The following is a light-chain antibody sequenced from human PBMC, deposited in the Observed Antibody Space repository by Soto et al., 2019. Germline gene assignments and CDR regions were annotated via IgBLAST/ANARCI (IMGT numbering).Light chain of an antibody. CDR3: ISYTSINLYV. V-gene: IGLV2-14*01. CDR2: DVS. J-gene: IGLJ1*01. Sequence: QSALTQPASVSGSPGQSISISCTGTSSDVGCFEYVSWYQQHAGKAPKLMIYDVSSRPSGVSNRFSGSKSGNTASLTISGLQAEDEADYYCISYTSINLYVLGTGTKLTVL. CDR1: SSDVGCFEY.